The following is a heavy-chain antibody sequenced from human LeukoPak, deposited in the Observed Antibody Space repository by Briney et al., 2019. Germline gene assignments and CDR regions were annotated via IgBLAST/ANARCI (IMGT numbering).Heavy chain of an antibody. Sequence: GGSLRLSCAASGFTFSSYSMMWVRQAPGKGLEWVSYISSSSTTIHYADSVKGRFTISRDNAENTLYLQMNSLRVEDTAVYYCARDRGWRLLDYWGQGTLVTVSS. J-gene: IGHJ4*02. CDR2: ISSSSTTI. CDR1: GFTFSSYS. D-gene: IGHD6-25*01. V-gene: IGHV3-48*01. CDR3: ARDRGWRLLDY.